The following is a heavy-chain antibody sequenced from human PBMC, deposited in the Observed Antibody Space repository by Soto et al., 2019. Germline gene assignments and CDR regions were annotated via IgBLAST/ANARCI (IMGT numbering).Heavy chain of an antibody. CDR2: ISWNSGSI. Sequence: HPGGSLRLSCAASGFTFDDYAMHWVRQAPGKGLEWVSGISWNSGSIGYADSVKGRFTISRDNAKNSLYLQMNSLRAEDTALYYCAKGAYYYDGMDVWGQGTTVTVSS. V-gene: IGHV3-9*01. J-gene: IGHJ6*02. CDR1: GFTFDDYA. CDR3: AKGAYYYDGMDV.